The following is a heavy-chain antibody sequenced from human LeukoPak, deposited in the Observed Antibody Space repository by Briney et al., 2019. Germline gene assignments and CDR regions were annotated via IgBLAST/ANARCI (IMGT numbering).Heavy chain of an antibody. D-gene: IGHD6-6*01. Sequence: SGPTLVNPTQTLTLTCTFSGFSLNTSGMSVVCIRQPPVKPLEWLARIDWDDAKYYSTSLKTRLTISKDTSKNQVVLTMTNMDPVDTATYYCARLYSSSSGLFDSWGQGTLVTV. CDR3: ARLYSSSSGLFDS. CDR2: IDWDDAK. V-gene: IGHV2-70*11. CDR1: GFSLNTSGMS. J-gene: IGHJ4*02.